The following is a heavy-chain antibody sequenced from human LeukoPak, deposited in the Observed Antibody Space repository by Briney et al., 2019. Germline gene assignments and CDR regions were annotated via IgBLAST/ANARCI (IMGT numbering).Heavy chain of an antibody. J-gene: IGHJ4*02. CDR3: ARARAGVNIKYYSSTSCYRGFDY. V-gene: IGHV1-69*05. Sequence: SVKVSCKASGGTFSSYAISWVRQAPGQGLEWMGWIIPIFGTANYAQKFQGRVTITTDESTSTAYMELSSLRSEDTAVYYCARARAGVNIKYYSSTSCYRGFDYWGQGTLVTVSS. CDR2: IIPIFGTA. CDR1: GGTFSSYA. D-gene: IGHD2-2*01.